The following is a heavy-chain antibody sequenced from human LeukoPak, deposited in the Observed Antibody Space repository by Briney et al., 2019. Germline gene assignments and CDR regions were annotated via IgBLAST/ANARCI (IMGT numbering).Heavy chain of an antibody. CDR1: GFTFSGSA. CDR2: IRSKANSYAT. Sequence: SGGSLRLSCVASGFTFSGSAMHWVRQAPGKGLEWVGRIRSKANSYATAYAASVKGRFTISRDDSKNTAYLQMNSLKTEDTAVYYCTKPNDYGDYGDYWGQGTLVTVSS. CDR3: TKPNDYGDYGDY. D-gene: IGHD4-17*01. V-gene: IGHV3-73*01. J-gene: IGHJ4*02.